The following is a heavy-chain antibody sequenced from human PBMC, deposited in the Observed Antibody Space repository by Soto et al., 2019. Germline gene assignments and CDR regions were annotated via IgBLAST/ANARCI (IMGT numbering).Heavy chain of an antibody. CDR1: GGTFSSYA. J-gene: IGHJ6*02. V-gene: IGHV1-69*13. CDR2: IIPIFGTA. CDR3: ARDRRESDRWDQGGYYYGMDV. Sequence: ASVKVSCKASGGTFSSYAISWVRQAPGQGLEWMGGIIPIFGTANYAQKFQGRVTITADESTSTAYMELSSLRSEDTAVYYCARDRRESDRWDQGGYYYGMDVWGQGTKVTVSS. D-gene: IGHD1-26*01.